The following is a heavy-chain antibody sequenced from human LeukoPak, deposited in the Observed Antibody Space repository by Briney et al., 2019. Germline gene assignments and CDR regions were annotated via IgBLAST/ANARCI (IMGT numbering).Heavy chain of an antibody. CDR3: ARDSGGYGDNNIDY. Sequence: GRSLRLSCAASGFTFSSYAMHWVRQAPGKGLEWVAVISYDGSNKYYADSVKGRFTISRDNSKNTLYLQMNSLRAEDTAVYYCARDSGGYGDNNIDYWGQGTLVTVSS. V-gene: IGHV3-30-3*01. CDR1: GFTFSSYA. CDR2: ISYDGSNK. D-gene: IGHD1-26*01. J-gene: IGHJ4*02.